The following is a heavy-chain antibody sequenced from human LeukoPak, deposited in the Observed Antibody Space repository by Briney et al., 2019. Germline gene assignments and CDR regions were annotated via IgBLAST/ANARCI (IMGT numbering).Heavy chain of an antibody. CDR2: IYYSGST. D-gene: IGHD5-18*01. V-gene: IGHV4-39*01. J-gene: IGHJ6*03. Sequence: SETLSLTCTVSGGSISSSSYYWGWIRQPPGKGLEWIGSIYYSGSTYYNPSLKSRVTISVDTSKNQFSLKLSSVTAADTAVYYCARGRRGIQLWLSRYYYYMDVWGKGTTVTVSS. CDR3: ARGRRGIQLWLSRYYYYMDV. CDR1: GGSISSSSYY.